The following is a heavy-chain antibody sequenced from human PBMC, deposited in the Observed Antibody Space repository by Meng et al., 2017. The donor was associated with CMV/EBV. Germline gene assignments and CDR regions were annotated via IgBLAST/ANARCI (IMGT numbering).Heavy chain of an antibody. J-gene: IGHJ4*02. D-gene: IGHD5-12*01. CDR3: AKDWGPGYDHSFDY. CDR1: GFTFSSYG. V-gene: IGHV3-30*02. CDR2: IRYDGSNK. Sequence: QVQLVESGGGVVQPGGSLRLSCAASGFTFSSYGMHWVRQAPGKGLEWVAFIRYDGSNKYYADSVKGRFTISRDNSKNTLYLQMNSLRAEDTAVYYCAKDWGPGYDHSFDYWGQGTLVTVSS.